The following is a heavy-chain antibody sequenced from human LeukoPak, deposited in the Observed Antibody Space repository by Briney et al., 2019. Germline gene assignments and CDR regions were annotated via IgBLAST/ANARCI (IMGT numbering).Heavy chain of an antibody. J-gene: IGHJ4*02. CDR3: ARTYYDILTGYYSDY. D-gene: IGHD3-9*01. CDR1: VASISRYY. CDR2: IYYSGST. V-gene: IGHV4-59*01. Sequence: PSETLSLTCTVSVASISRYYWSWIRQPPGKGLEWIGHIYYSGSTDYNSSLKSRVTISVDTSKNQFSLKLSSVTAADTAVYFCARTYYDILTGYYSDYWGQGTLVTVSS.